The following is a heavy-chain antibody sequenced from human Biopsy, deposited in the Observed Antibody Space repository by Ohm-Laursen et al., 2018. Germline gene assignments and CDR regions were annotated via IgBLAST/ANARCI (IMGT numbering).Heavy chain of an antibody. CDR3: ARGEYSSSIFDH. D-gene: IGHD6-6*01. CDR2: IYSSGST. V-gene: IGHV4-4*07. Sequence: SDTLSLTCTVSGGSLSSYYWSWIRQPAGKGLEWIGRIYSSGSTNYNPSLKSRVTLSMDTSKRQFSLKLSFVTAADTAVYYCARGEYSSSIFDHWGQGTLVTVSS. CDR1: GGSLSSYY. J-gene: IGHJ4*02.